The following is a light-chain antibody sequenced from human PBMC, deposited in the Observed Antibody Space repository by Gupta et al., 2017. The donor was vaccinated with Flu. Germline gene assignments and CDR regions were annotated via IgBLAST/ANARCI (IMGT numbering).Light chain of an antibody. V-gene: IGKV4-1*01. Sequence: NCKSSQGVLYDSTKKDYLSWYQQKPGQPPKLLISWATTRGAGVPDRFSASGSGTDFTLTIASLQAEDVAVYYCQQYYDVPFTFGGGTKVEIK. CDR2: WAT. CDR3: QQYYDVPFT. J-gene: IGKJ4*01. CDR1: QGVLYDSTKKDY.